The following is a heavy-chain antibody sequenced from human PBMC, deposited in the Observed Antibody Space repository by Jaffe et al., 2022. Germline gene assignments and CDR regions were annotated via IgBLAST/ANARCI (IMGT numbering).Heavy chain of an antibody. CDR1: GFTFGDYA. CDR3: TRDSPPDGYNRYYFDY. J-gene: IGHJ4*02. Sequence: EVQLVESGGGLVQPGRSLRLSCTASGFTFGDYAMSWVRQAPGKGLEWVGFIRSKAYGGTTEYAASVKGRFTISRDDSKSIAYLQMNSLKTEDTAVYYCTRDSPPDGYNRYYFDYWGQGTLVTVSS. D-gene: IGHD5-12*01. CDR2: IRSKAYGGTT. V-gene: IGHV3-49*04.